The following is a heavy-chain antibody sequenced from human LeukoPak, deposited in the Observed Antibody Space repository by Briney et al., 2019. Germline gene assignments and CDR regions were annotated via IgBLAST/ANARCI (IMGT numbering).Heavy chain of an antibody. CDR2: LYYSGSN. CDR1: GASISSYY. J-gene: IGHJ4*02. Sequence: SETLSLTCTGSGASISSYYWSWIRQPPGKELEWIGYLYYSGSNKYNPSFKSRVTMSVDTSKNQFSLKLNSMTAADTAVYFCARGRYGDYGFDYWGQGTLVTVSS. V-gene: IGHV4-59*01. D-gene: IGHD4-17*01. CDR3: ARGRYGDYGFDY.